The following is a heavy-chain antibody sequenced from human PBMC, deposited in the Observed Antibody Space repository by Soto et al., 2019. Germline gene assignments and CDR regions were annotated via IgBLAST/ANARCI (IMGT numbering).Heavy chain of an antibody. D-gene: IGHD2-21*02. Sequence: ASVKVSCKASGDTFTGHYMHWVRQAPGQGLEWMGWINPNSGGTNYAQRFQGRVTMTRDTSISTAYMELSRLRSDDTAVYYCARDLVVVTAIGEDGMDVWGQGNRVTVSS. CDR2: INPNSGGT. CDR3: ARDLVVVTAIGEDGMDV. V-gene: IGHV1-2*02. J-gene: IGHJ6*02. CDR1: GDTFTGHY.